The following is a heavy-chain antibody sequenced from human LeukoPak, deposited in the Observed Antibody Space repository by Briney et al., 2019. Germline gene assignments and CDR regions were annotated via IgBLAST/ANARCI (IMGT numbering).Heavy chain of an antibody. V-gene: IGHV1-69*05. Sequence: SVKVSCKASGGTFSSYAISWVRQAPGQGLEWMGRILPIFGTANYAQKFQGRVTITTDESTSTAYMELSSLRSEDTAVYYCATPLVGYDILTGWGQGTLVTVSS. CDR1: GGTFSSYA. J-gene: IGHJ4*02. D-gene: IGHD3-9*01. CDR3: ATPLVGYDILTG. CDR2: ILPIFGTA.